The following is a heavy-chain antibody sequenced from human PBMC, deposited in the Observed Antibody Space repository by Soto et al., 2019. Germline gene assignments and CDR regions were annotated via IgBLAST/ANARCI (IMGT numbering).Heavy chain of an antibody. J-gene: IGHJ4*02. CDR1: GFTFSSYW. Sequence: GGSLRLSCAASGFTFSSYWMSWVRQAPGKGLEWVTNIKQDGSEKYYVDSVKGRFTISRDNAKNSLYLQMNSLRAEDTAVYYCARVFSYYDSSGYSHYCDYWGQGTLVTVSS. CDR2: IKQDGSEK. V-gene: IGHV3-7*01. CDR3: ARVFSYYDSSGYSHYCDY. D-gene: IGHD3-22*01.